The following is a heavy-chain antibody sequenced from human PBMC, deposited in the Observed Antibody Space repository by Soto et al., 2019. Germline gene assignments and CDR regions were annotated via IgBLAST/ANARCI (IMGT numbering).Heavy chain of an antibody. J-gene: IGHJ4*02. D-gene: IGHD5-18*01. CDR3: ARVSSVGVDTAMGPFDY. CDR1: GGTFSSYA. Sequence: VASVKVSCKASGGTFSSYAISWVRQAPGQGLEWMGGIIPIFGTANYAQKFQGRVTITADKSTSTAYMELSSLRSEDTAVYYCARVSSVGVDTAMGPFDYWGQGTLVTVSS. CDR2: IIPIFGTA. V-gene: IGHV1-69*06.